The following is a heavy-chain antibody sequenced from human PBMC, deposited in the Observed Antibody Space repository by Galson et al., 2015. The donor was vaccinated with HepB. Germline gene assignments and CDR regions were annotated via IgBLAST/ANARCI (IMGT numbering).Heavy chain of an antibody. V-gene: IGHV3-11*04. Sequence: SLRLSCAASGFTFSDYYMSWIRQAPGKGLEWVSYISSSGSTIYYADSVKGRFTISRDNAKNSLYLQMNSLRAEDTAVYYCVKDRKQWVVDLYYFDYWGQGTLVTVSS. CDR2: ISSSGSTI. CDR1: GFTFSDYY. D-gene: IGHD2-8*01. CDR3: VKDRKQWVVDLYYFDY. J-gene: IGHJ4*02.